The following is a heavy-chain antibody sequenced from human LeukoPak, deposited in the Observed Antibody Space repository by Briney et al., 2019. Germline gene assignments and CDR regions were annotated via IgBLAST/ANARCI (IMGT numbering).Heavy chain of an antibody. CDR1: GFTFSDYY. CDR2: ISGSGGST. V-gene: IGHV3-23*01. CDR3: AKDNKWELLGFDP. D-gene: IGHD1-26*01. Sequence: GGSLRLSCAASGFTFSDYYMSWIRQAPGKGLEWVSAISGSGGSTYYADSVKGRFTISRDNSKNTLYLQMNSLRAEDTAVYYCAKDNKWELLGFDPWGQGTLVTVSS. J-gene: IGHJ5*02.